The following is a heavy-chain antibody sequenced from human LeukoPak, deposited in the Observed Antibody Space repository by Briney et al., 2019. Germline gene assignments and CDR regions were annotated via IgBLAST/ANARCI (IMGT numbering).Heavy chain of an antibody. Sequence: PSETLSLTCIVSGGSISSSSYYWGWIRQPPGKGLEWIGSIYYSGNTNNNPSLKSRATISVDTSKNQFSLKLSSVTAVDTAVYYCARCGRFRSGAFDIWGQGTMVTVSS. J-gene: IGHJ3*02. V-gene: IGHV4-39*01. CDR3: ARCGRFRSGAFDI. CDR2: IYYSGNT. CDR1: GGSISSSSYY. D-gene: IGHD3-3*01.